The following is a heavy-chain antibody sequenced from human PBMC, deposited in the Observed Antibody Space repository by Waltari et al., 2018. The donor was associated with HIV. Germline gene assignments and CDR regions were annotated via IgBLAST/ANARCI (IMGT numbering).Heavy chain of an antibody. V-gene: IGHV3-48*01. CDR1: GFTFSDYS. Sequence: EVQLVESGGKLVQPGGSLRLSCLASGFTFSDYSRNWVTQGPGKGLEWVAYISATGTTIFYANSVKGRFTVSRDNVENSLYLDMSSLRAEDTGDYYCARCETVVTPFINKYLGLDVWGPGTTVTVSS. CDR2: ISATGTTI. CDR3: ARCETVVTPFINKYLGLDV. J-gene: IGHJ6*02. D-gene: IGHD2-15*01.